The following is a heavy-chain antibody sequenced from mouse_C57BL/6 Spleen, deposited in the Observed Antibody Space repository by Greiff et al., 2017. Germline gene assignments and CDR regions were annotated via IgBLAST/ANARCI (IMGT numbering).Heavy chain of an antibody. V-gene: IGHV1-5*01. D-gene: IGHD1-1*01. CDR1: GYTFTSYW. CDR3: TRKATRYFDV. J-gene: IGHJ1*03. Sequence: EVKLVESGTVLARPGASVKMSCKTSGYTFTSYWMHWVKQRPGQGLEWIGAISPGNSDTSYNQKFKGKAKLTAVTSASTAYMELSSLTKGDSAVYYGTRKATRYFDVWGTGTTVTVSS. CDR2: ISPGNSDT.